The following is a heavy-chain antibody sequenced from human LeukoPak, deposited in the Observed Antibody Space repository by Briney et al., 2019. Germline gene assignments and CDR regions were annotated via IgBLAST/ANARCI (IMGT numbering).Heavy chain of an antibody. J-gene: IGHJ4*02. D-gene: IGHD6-6*01. CDR1: GLTFSAYW. CDR2: ISPDGTSR. Sequence: GGSLRLSCAASGLTFSAYWMHWVRQGPGKGLVWVSRISPDGTSRDYADAVKGRFGISRDNTKKTLYLQMNSLRAEDTAVYYCAKSSSSSGQWGQGTLVTVSS. CDR3: AKSSSSSGQ. V-gene: IGHV3-74*01.